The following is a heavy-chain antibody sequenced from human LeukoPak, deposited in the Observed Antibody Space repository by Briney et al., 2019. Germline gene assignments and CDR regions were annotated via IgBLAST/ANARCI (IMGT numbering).Heavy chain of an antibody. V-gene: IGHV4-59*12. Sequence: SETLSLTCTVSGGSISSYYWSWIRQPPGKGLEWIGYIYYSGSTNYNPSLKSRVTISIDRSKNQFSLKLSSVTAADTAVYYCARVARWGYYFDYWGQGTLVTVSS. CDR1: GGSISSYY. J-gene: IGHJ4*02. CDR3: ARVARWGYYFDY. D-gene: IGHD1-26*01. CDR2: IYYSGST.